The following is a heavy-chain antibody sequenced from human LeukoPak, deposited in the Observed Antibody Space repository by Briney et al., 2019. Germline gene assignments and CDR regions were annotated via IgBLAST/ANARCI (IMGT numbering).Heavy chain of an antibody. J-gene: IGHJ5*02. CDR2: INPNSGGT. Sequence: ASVKVSCKASGYTFTGYYMHWVRQAPGQGLEWMGRINPNSGGTNYAQKFQGRVTMTRDTSISTAYMELSRLRSDDTAVYYCARDLGLVVAGTSRGLAPNWFDPWGQGTLVTVSS. CDR1: GYTFTGYY. CDR3: ARDLGLVVAGTSRGLAPNWFDP. V-gene: IGHV1-2*06. D-gene: IGHD6-19*01.